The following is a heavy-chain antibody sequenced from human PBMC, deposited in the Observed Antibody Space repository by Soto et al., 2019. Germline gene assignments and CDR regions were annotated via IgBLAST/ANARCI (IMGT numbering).Heavy chain of an antibody. CDR1: GGSISSSSYY. V-gene: IGHV4-39*01. CDR3: ARPSWDYYGSGSYYWFDS. D-gene: IGHD3-10*01. Sequence: SETLSLTCTVSGGSISSSSYYWGWIRQPPGKGLEWIGSIYYSGSTYYNPSLKSRVTISVDTSKNQFSLKLSSVTAADTAVYYCARPSWDYYGSGSYYWFDSSGQGSLVTVSS. J-gene: IGHJ5*01. CDR2: IYYSGST.